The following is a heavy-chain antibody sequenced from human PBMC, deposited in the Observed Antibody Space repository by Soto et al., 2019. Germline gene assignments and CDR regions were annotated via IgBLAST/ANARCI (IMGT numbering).Heavy chain of an antibody. CDR1: GFTFSSYS. Sequence: EVQLVESGGGLVQPGGSLRLSCAASGFTFSSYSMNWVRQAPGKGLEWVSYISSSSSTIYYADSVKGRFTISRDNAKNSRYLQMNSLRDEDTAVYYCARDKGGTMVRGVMPYYYYGMDVWGQGTTVTVSS. V-gene: IGHV3-48*02. CDR2: ISSSSSTI. CDR3: ARDKGGTMVRGVMPYYYYGMDV. J-gene: IGHJ6*02. D-gene: IGHD3-10*01.